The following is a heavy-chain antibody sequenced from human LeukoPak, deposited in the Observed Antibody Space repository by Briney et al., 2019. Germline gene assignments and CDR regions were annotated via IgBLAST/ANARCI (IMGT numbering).Heavy chain of an antibody. CDR1: GGSISSGSYY. CDR3: ARDRYYYDSSGYHLFDY. V-gene: IGHV4-61*10. D-gene: IGHD3-22*01. Sequence: SETLPLTCTVSGGSISSGSYYWSWIRQPAGKGLEWIGRIYYSGSTNYNPSLKSRVTISVDTSKNQFSLKLSSVTAADTAVYYCARDRYYYDSSGYHLFDYWGQGTLVTVSS. J-gene: IGHJ4*02. CDR2: IYYSGST.